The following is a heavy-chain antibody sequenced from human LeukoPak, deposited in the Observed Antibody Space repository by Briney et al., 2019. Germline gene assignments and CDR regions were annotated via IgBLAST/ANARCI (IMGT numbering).Heavy chain of an antibody. CDR3: ARDRRDGYNYYYYYYMDV. J-gene: IGHJ6*03. CDR2: IYTSGST. D-gene: IGHD5-24*01. V-gene: IGHV4-4*07. CDR1: GGSISSYY. Sequence: SETLSLTCTVSGGSISSYYWSWIRQPAGKGLEWIGRIYTSGSTNYNPSLKSRVTISVDTSKNQFSLKLSSVTAADTAVYYCARDRRDGYNYYYYYYMDVWGKGTTVTVSS.